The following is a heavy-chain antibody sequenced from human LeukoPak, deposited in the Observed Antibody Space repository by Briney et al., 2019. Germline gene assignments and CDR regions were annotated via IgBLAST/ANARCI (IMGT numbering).Heavy chain of an antibody. CDR3: ARWPYSSSYYFDY. Sequence: GGSLRLSCAASGFTFSSYAMSWVRQAPGKGLEWVSAISGSGGSTYYADSVRGRFTLSRDNAKNSLYLQMNSLRAEDTAVYYCARWPYSSSYYFDYWGQGTLVTVSS. J-gene: IGHJ4*02. D-gene: IGHD6-6*01. CDR2: ISGSGGST. V-gene: IGHV3-23*01. CDR1: GFTFSSYA.